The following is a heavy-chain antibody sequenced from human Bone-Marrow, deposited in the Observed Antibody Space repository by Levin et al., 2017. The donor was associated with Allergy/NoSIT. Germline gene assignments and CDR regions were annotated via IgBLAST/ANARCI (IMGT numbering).Heavy chain of an antibody. V-gene: IGHV3-23*01. CDR3: ARESLRLDGTEGNYFDY. J-gene: IGHJ4*02. D-gene: IGHD4-17*01. Sequence: SCAASGFTFSSYAKSWVRQAPGKGLEWVSGLSGSRGSTYYADSVRGRFTISRDSSKNTLYLQMNSLRAEDTAVYYCARESLRLDGTEGNYFDYWGQGTLVTVSS. CDR2: LSGSRGST. CDR1: GFTFSSYA.